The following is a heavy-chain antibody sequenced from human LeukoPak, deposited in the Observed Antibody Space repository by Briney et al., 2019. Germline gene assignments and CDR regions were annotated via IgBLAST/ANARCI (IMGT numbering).Heavy chain of an antibody. CDR2: INDNAINT. D-gene: IGHD3-22*01. J-gene: IGHJ5*02. CDR1: GFSFSGYA. CDR3: AKNSEGYYFDP. V-gene: IGHV3-23*01. Sequence: PGGSLRLSCAASGFSFSGYAMSWVRQAPGKGLEWVSSINDNAINTYYADSVRDRFTIFRDNSKNTLYLQVLSLRAEDTAIYYCAKNSEGYYFDPWGQGTLVTVSS.